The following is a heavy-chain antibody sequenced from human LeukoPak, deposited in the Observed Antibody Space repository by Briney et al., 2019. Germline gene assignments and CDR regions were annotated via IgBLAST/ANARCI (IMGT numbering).Heavy chain of an antibody. D-gene: IGHD2/OR15-2a*01. CDR3: ARGGGNFDY. J-gene: IGHJ4*02. Sequence: GGSLRLSCAASGFNFKNYGMQWVRQAPGKGLEWVSVVAHDGTVTHYADSVKGRFSISRDNSKNTLSLQMNSLRAEDTAVYYCARGGGNFDYWGQGTLVTVSS. CDR2: VAHDGTVT. V-gene: IGHV3-30*03. CDR1: GFNFKNYG.